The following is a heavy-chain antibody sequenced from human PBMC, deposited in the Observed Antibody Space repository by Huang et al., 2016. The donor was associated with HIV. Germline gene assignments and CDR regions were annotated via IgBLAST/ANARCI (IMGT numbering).Heavy chain of an antibody. CDR3: ARRRRGGFDI. V-gene: IGHV5-51*03. D-gene: IGHD2-15*01. J-gene: IGHJ3*02. Sequence: EVQLVQSGAEVKRPGESLKISCKGSRYNFAGYWIGGVRQMPGKGLVGMGSIYLDDSDSIYSPSLQGQVTLSADTSRYSSYRQWTSWRASDTAIFYCARRRRGGFDIWGQGTLVTVSS. CDR1: RYNFAGYW. CDR2: IYLDDSDS.